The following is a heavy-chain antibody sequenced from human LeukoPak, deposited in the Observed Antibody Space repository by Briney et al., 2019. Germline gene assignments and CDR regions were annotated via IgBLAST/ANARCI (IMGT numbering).Heavy chain of an antibody. CDR3: ARGNRDFWSGYQKHYFDY. D-gene: IGHD3-3*01. Sequence: ASVKVSCKASGYTFTGYYMHWVRQAPGQGLEWMGWINPNSGGTNYAQKFQGRVTMTRDTSISTAYMELSRLRSDDTAVYYCARGNRDFWSGYQKHYFDYWGQGTLVTVSS. V-gene: IGHV1-2*02. CDR2: INPNSGGT. CDR1: GYTFTGYY. J-gene: IGHJ4*02.